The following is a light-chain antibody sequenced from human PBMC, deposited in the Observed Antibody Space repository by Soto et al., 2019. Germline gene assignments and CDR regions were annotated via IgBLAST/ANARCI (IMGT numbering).Light chain of an antibody. CDR1: SSDVGSYNY. Sequence: QSVLTQPASVSGSPGQSITISCTGTSSDVGSYNYVSWYQQHLGKAPTLIIYEVQNRPSGVSNRFSGSKSGNTASLTISGLPADDDADYYCSSFSGSSTLVFGGGTK. J-gene: IGLJ2*01. V-gene: IGLV2-14*01. CDR3: SSFSGSSTLV. CDR2: EVQ.